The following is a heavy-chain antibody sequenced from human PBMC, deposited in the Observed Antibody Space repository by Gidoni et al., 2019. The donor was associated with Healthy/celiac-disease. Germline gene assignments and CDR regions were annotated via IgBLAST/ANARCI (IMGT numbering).Heavy chain of an antibody. Sequence: YYSGSTNYNPSLKSRVTISVDTSKNQFSLKLSSVTAADTAVYYCAREVYDYGLIWGQGTMVTVSS. D-gene: IGHD4-17*01. CDR2: YYSGST. CDR3: AREVYDYGLI. J-gene: IGHJ3*02. V-gene: IGHV4-59*01.